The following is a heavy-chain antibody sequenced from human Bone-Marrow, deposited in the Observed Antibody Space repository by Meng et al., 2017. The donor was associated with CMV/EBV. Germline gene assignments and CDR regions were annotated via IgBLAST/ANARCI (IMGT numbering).Heavy chain of an antibody. J-gene: IGHJ6*02. CDR2: ISSSGSTI. CDR3: ARDVVQYHLGAYYYYGMDV. D-gene: IGHD2-2*01. V-gene: IGHV3-11*01. Sequence: GESLKISCAASGFTFSDYYMSWIRQAPGKGLEWVSYISSSGSTIYYADSVKGRFTISRDNAKNSLYLQMNSLRAEDTAVYYCARDVVQYHLGAYYYYGMDVWGQGTTVTVSS. CDR1: GFTFSDYY.